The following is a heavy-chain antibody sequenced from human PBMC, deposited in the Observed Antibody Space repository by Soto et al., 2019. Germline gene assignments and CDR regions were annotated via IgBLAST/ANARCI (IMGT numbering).Heavy chain of an antibody. CDR1: GGSFSGYY. D-gene: IGHD2-15*01. V-gene: IGHV4-34*01. CDR2: INHSGST. J-gene: IGHJ6*02. CDR3: ASAIGYCSGGSCYSPYYYYGMDV. Sequence: SETLSLTCTVSGGSFSGYYWSWIRQPPGKGLEWIGEINHSGSTNYNPSLKSRVTISVDTSKNRFSLKLSSVTAADTAVYYCASAIGYCSGGSCYSPYYYYGMDVWGRGTTVTVSS.